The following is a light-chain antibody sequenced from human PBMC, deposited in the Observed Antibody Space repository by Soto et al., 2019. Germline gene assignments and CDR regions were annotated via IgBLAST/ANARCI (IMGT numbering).Light chain of an antibody. CDR1: QSVSSY. V-gene: IGKV3-11*01. J-gene: IGKJ3*01. CDR3: QQRSNWRFT. CDR2: DAS. Sequence: EIVLTQSPATLSLSPGERATLSCRASQSVSSYLAWYQQKPGQAPRLLIYDASNRATGIPARFSGGGSGTDFTLTISSLEPDDFAVYYCQQRSNWRFTFGPGTRVDF.